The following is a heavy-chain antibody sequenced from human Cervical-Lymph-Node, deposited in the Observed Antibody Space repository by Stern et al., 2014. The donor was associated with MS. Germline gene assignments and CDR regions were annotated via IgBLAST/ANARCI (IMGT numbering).Heavy chain of an antibody. J-gene: IGHJ6*02. V-gene: IGHV1-69*01. Sequence: QVQLVESGAEVKKPGSSVKVSCKASGGTFSSYAISWVRQAPGQGLEWMGGIIPIFGPANYAQKCQSRVTITADESTSTAYMELSSLRSEDTAVYYCARSYCSGGSCYPSYYYGMDVWGQGTTVTVSS. D-gene: IGHD2-15*01. CDR3: ARSYCSGGSCYPSYYYGMDV. CDR2: IIPIFGPA. CDR1: GGTFSSYA.